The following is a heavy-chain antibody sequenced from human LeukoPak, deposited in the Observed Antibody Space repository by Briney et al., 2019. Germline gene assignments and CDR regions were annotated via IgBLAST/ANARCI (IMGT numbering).Heavy chain of an antibody. CDR1: GDSVSSNSAA. CDR3: ARGVERIDY. J-gene: IGHJ4*02. D-gene: IGHD1-1*01. CDR2: TFYRSKWYN. V-gene: IGHV6-1*01. Sequence: SQTLSLTCAISGDSVSSNSAAWNWVRQSPERGLEWLGRTFYRSKWYNEYAVSVKGRLTINPDTSKNQFSLQVNSVTPDDTAVYYCARGVERIDYWGQGTLVTVSS.